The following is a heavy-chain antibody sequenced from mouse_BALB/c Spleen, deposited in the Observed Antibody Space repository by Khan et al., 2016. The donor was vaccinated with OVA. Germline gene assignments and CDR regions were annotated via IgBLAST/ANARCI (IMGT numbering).Heavy chain of an antibody. CDR2: VSPGSGSP. CDR1: GYTFTSYW. Sequence: DLVKPGASVKLSCKASGYTFTSYWINWIKQRPGQGLEWIGRVSPGSGSPYYNEIFKGKATVTVDKSSSSAYIQLNSLSSGDSAVYFCTRSNYYGNSLYAMDYWGQGTSVTVSS. CDR3: TRSNYYGNSLYAMDY. V-gene: IGHV1S41*01. D-gene: IGHD1-1*01. J-gene: IGHJ4*01.